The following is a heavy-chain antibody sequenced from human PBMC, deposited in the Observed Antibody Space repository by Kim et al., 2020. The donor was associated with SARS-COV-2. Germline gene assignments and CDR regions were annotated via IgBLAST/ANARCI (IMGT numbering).Heavy chain of an antibody. J-gene: IGHJ5*02. Sequence: ASVKVSCKASGYTFTSYYMHWVRQAPGQGLEWMGIINPSGGSTSYAQKFQGRVTMTRDTSTSTVYMELSSLRSEDTAVYYCARDGVVVAASSYNWFDPWGQGTLVTVSS. D-gene: IGHD2-15*01. CDR2: INPSGGST. CDR1: GYTFTSYY. CDR3: ARDGVVVAASSYNWFDP. V-gene: IGHV1-46*01.